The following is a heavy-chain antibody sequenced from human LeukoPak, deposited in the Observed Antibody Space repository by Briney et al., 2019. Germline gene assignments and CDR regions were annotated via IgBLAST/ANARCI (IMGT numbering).Heavy chain of an antibody. V-gene: IGHV4-34*01. CDR2: INHSGSI. J-gene: IGHJ4*02. CDR1: GGSSTGYY. D-gene: IGHD3-3*01. CDR3: AKVEYDFWSGSQSDY. Sequence: SETLSLTCAVYGGSSTGYYWSWIRQPPGKGLEWIGEINHSGSINCNPSLKSRITISIDTSKNQFSLKLSSVTAADTAVYYCAKVEYDFWSGSQSDYWGQGTLVTVSS.